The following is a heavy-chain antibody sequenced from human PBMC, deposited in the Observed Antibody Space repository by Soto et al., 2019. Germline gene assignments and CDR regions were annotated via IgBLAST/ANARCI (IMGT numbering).Heavy chain of an antibody. J-gene: IGHJ4*02. CDR2: INGAGSST. V-gene: IGHV3-74*01. D-gene: IGHD3-22*01. CDR3: AKDHYYDSSGPYYFDY. CDR1: GITFSSNW. Sequence: PGGSLRLSCAASGITFSSNWMHWVRQAPGKGLVWVSRINGAGSSTNYADSVKGRFTISRDNAKNTLYLQMNSLRAEDTAVYYCAKDHYYDSSGPYYFDYWGQGTLVTVSS.